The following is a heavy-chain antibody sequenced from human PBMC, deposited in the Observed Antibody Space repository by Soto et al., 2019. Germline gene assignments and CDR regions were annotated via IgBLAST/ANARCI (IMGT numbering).Heavy chain of an antibody. J-gene: IGHJ4*02. CDR1: GFTFSDFY. Sequence: QVQLVESGGGLVKPGGSLRLSCAASGFTFSDFYMSWMRQAPGKGLEWVSYIIRSGDTIYYAYSVKGRFTISRDNDKNSLYLQMNSLRAADTAVFYCARVSGPFDNWGEGAQVTVSA. V-gene: IGHV3-11*01. CDR2: IIRSGDTI. CDR3: ARVSGPFDN. D-gene: IGHD6-19*01.